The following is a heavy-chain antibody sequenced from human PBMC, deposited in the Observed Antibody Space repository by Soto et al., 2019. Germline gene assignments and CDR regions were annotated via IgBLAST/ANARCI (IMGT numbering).Heavy chain of an antibody. J-gene: IGHJ4*02. CDR3: ARVECISTSCYQFDY. V-gene: IGHV1-2*04. Sequence: ASVKVSCKASGYTFAGYYRHWVRQAPGQGLEWMGWINPNSGGTNYAQKFQGWVTMTRDTSISTAYMELSRLRSDDTAVYYCARVECISTSCYQFDYWGQGTLVTVSS. CDR1: GYTFAGYY. D-gene: IGHD2-2*01. CDR2: INPNSGGT.